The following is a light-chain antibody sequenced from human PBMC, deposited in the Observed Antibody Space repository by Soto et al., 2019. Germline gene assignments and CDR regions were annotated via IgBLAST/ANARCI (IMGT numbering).Light chain of an antibody. CDR1: QSISSSN. Sequence: EIVLTQSPGTLPLSPGERATLSCRASQSISSSNLAWYQQKPGQAPRLLIYGTSNRATDIPDRFSGSGSGTDFALTISRLEPEDFAVYYCQQSGSSPLTFGGGTKVDIK. V-gene: IGKV3-20*01. CDR3: QQSGSSPLT. CDR2: GTS. J-gene: IGKJ4*01.